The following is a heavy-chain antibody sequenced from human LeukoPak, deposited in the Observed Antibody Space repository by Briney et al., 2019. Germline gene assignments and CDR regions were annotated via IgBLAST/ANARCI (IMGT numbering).Heavy chain of an antibody. CDR1: GYSISSGSYY. V-gene: IGHV4-61*02. CDR2: IYTSGST. Sequence: SETLSLTCTVSGYSISSGSYYWSWIRQPAGKGLEWIGRIYTSGSTNYNPSLKSRVTISVDTSKNQFSLKLSSVTAADTAVYYCAREGLAAAWGVRYYFDYWGQGTLVTVSS. J-gene: IGHJ4*02. D-gene: IGHD6-13*01. CDR3: AREGLAAAWGVRYYFDY.